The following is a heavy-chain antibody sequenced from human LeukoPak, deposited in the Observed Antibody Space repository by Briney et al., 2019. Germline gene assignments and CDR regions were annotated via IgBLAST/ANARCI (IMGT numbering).Heavy chain of an antibody. Sequence: ASVAVSCKASGYTFTSCAMNWVRQAPGQGLEWMGWINTNTGNPTYAQGFTGRFVFSLNTSVSTAYLQISSLKAEDTAVYYCARDHVGGYCTNGVCSQFDYWGQGTLVTVSS. V-gene: IGHV7-4-1*02. CDR3: ARDHVGGYCTNGVCSQFDY. CDR1: GYTFTSCA. J-gene: IGHJ4*02. D-gene: IGHD2-8*01. CDR2: INTNTGNP.